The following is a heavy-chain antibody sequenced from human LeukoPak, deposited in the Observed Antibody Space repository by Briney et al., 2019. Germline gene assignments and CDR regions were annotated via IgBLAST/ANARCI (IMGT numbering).Heavy chain of an antibody. J-gene: IGHJ3*02. V-gene: IGHV1-3*01. CDR2: INAGNGNT. CDR1: GYTFTSYA. CDR3: ARVIVATYAFDI. D-gene: IGHD5-12*01. Sequence: ASVKVSCKASGYTFTSYAMHWVRQAPGQRLEWMGWINAGNGNTKYSQKFQGRVTITRDTSASTAYMELSSLRSEDTAVYYCARVIVATYAFDIWGQGTMVTVSS.